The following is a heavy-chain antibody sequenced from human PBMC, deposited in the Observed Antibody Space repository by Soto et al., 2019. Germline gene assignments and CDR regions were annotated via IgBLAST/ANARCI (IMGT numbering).Heavy chain of an antibody. J-gene: IGHJ3*01. CDR1: GFTFSDNL. CDR3: ARDIRSVGPRANDAFDV. CDR2: LNPDTGNT. Sequence: QVQLVQSGAELKKRGASVNISCTTSGFTFSDNLINWVRQVPGQGLEWRGWLNPDTGNTRYSETFQGRVTISRHPSASIAYLELSGLENEDTALYFCARDIRSVGPRANDAFDVWGQGTMITVSS. V-gene: IGHV1-3*01. D-gene: IGHD1-26*01.